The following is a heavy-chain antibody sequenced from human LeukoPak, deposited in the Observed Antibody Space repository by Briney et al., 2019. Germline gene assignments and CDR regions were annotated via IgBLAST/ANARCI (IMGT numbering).Heavy chain of an antibody. J-gene: IGHJ4*02. D-gene: IGHD5-18*01. Sequence: SETLSLTCTVSGGSISSGDYYWSWIRQPPGKGLEWIWYIYYSGSTYYNPSLKSRVTISVDTSKNQFSLKLSSVTAADTAVYYCASQDTAQYYFDYWGQGTLVTVSS. CDR2: IYYSGST. V-gene: IGHV4-30-4*01. CDR1: GGSISSGDYY. CDR3: ASQDTAQYYFDY.